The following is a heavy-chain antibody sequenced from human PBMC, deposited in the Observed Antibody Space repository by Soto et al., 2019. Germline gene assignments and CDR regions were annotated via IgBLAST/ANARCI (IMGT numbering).Heavy chain of an antibody. V-gene: IGHV4-39*01. D-gene: IGHD3-9*01. CDR1: GGSISSSSYY. J-gene: IGHJ6*03. CDR2: IYYSGST. CDR3: ARHMHLTGYSHSLYYYYYMDV. Sequence: QSQTLSLTCPVSGGSISSSSYYWGWIRQPPGKGLEWIGSIYYSGSTYYNPSLKSRVTISVDTSKNQFSLKLSSVTAADTAVYYCARHMHLTGYSHSLYYYYYMDVWGKGTTVTVSS.